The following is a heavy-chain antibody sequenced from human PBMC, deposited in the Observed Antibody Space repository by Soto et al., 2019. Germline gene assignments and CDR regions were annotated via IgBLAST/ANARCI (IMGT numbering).Heavy chain of an antibody. V-gene: IGHV4-31*03. CDR2: IFYSGTT. J-gene: IGHJ6*02. CDR1: GGSISSDGYY. CDR3: ARTDRYYYYGMDV. Sequence: QVQLQESGPGLVKPSQTLSLTCTVSGGSISSDGYYWSWIRQHPGKGLEWLGYIFYSGTTYYNPSPNRRVXXSXDXSKNQCSLKLSSVTAADTAVYYCARTDRYYYYGMDVWGRGTTVTVSS.